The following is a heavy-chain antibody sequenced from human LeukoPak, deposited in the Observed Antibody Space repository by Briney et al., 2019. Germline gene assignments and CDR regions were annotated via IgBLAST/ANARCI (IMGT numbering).Heavy chain of an antibody. J-gene: IGHJ4*02. D-gene: IGHD4-11*01. CDR2: IKQGGSEI. Sequence: PGGSLRLSCSASGFTFSRVWMSWVRQAPGKGLDYVALIKQGGSEIYHMDSVKGRFTISRDDATNSLYLQMNSLRVEDTALYYCARDRESESDSEGDYWGQGTLVTVSS. CDR1: GFTFSRVW. V-gene: IGHV3-7*01. CDR3: ARDRESESDSEGDY.